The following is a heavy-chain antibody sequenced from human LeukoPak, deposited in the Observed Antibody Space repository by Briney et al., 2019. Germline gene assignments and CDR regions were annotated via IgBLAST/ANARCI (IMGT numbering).Heavy chain of an antibody. CDR1: GFTFSDSY. CDR3: ASDYGSGSYPEY. Sequence: PGGSLRLSCAASGFTFSDSYMTWVRQAPGKGLEWVANIKQDGSEKYYVDSVKGRFTISRDNAKNSLYLQMNSLRAEDTAVYYCASDYGSGSYPEYWGQGTLVTVSS. J-gene: IGHJ4*02. V-gene: IGHV3-7*01. CDR2: IKQDGSEK. D-gene: IGHD3-10*01.